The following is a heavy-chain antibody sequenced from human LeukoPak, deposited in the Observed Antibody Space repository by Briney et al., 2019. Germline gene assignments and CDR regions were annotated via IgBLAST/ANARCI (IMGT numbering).Heavy chain of an antibody. CDR3: ARISCSGGTCYYYFDY. CDR1: GFIFSSYE. V-gene: IGHV3-48*03. CDR2: ISSGGSTI. Sequence: PGGSLRLSCAASGFIFSSYEMNWVRQAPGKGLEWVSYISSGGSTIYYADSVKGRFTISRDNAKNSLYLQMNSLRAEDTAVYYCARISCSGGTCYYYFDYWGQGTLVTVSS. D-gene: IGHD2-15*01. J-gene: IGHJ4*02.